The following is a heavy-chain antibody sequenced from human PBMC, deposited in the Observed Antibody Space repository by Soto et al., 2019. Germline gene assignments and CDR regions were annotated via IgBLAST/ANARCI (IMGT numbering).Heavy chain of an antibody. Sequence: QLQLQESVYGLAKPSQTLSLTCAVSGCSISSGGYSWSLIRQPPAKCLEWLGYIYHSGSTYYNPSLRSRVTVSGDRPKNQCSLNLNSLTAADTAVYYCEDRCYYHNSGMYVWCQGTTVTVSS. D-gene: IGHD3-22*01. CDR3: EDRCYYHNSGMYV. V-gene: IGHV4-30-2*01. CDR1: GCSISSGGYS. J-gene: IGHJ6*02. CDR2: IYHSGST.